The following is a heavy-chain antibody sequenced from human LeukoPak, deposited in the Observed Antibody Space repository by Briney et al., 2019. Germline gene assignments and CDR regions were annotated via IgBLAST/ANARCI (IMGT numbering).Heavy chain of an antibody. J-gene: IGHJ6*02. CDR2: TYYRSKWYN. Sequence: SQTLSLTCVISGDSVSSNSAAWNWIRQSPSRGLEWLGRTYYRSKWYNDYAVSVKSRITINPDTSKNQFSLQLNSVTPEDTAVYYCARDLLWFGELLYYYYGMDVWGQGTTVTVSS. CDR3: ARDLLWFGELLYYYYGMDV. CDR1: GDSVSSNSAA. D-gene: IGHD3-10*01. V-gene: IGHV6-1*01.